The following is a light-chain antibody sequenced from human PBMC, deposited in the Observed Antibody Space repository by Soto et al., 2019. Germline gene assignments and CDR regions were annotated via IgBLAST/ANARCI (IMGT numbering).Light chain of an antibody. J-gene: IGKJ1*01. CDR2: KAS. CDR1: QTISSW. CDR3: QHYNSYSEA. Sequence: DIQMTQSPSTLSGSVGDRVTITCRASQTISSWLAWYQQKPGKAPKLLIYKASTLKSGVPSRFSGSGSGTEFTLTISSLQRDDFATYYCQHYNSYSEAFGHGAKVDIK. V-gene: IGKV1-5*03.